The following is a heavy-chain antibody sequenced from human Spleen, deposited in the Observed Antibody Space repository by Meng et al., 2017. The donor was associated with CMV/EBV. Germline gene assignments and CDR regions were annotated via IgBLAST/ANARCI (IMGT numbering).Heavy chain of an antibody. Sequence: ASVKVSCKASGYTFTDYYMHWVRQAPGQGLEWMGWINPKRGGTDYAQKFQGRVTMTRDTSISTAYMELSRLRSDDTAVYYCAREGIVGATLMAPFNWFDPWGQGTLVTVSS. J-gene: IGHJ5*02. CDR1: GYTFTDYY. V-gene: IGHV1-2*02. D-gene: IGHD1-26*01. CDR3: AREGIVGATLMAPFNWFDP. CDR2: INPKRGGT.